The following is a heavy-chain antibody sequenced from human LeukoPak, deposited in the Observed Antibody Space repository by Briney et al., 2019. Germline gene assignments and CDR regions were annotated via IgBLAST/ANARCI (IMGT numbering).Heavy chain of an antibody. V-gene: IGHV3-33*01. J-gene: IGHJ4*02. D-gene: IGHD6-13*01. CDR1: GFTFSSYG. Sequence: GRSLRLSCAASGFTFSSYGMHWVRQAPGKGLEWVAVIWYDGSNKYYADSVKGRFTISRDNSKNTLYLQMNSLRAEDTAVYYCARDGTNKQALDYWGQGTLVTVSS. CDR3: ARDGTNKQALDY. CDR2: IWYDGSNK.